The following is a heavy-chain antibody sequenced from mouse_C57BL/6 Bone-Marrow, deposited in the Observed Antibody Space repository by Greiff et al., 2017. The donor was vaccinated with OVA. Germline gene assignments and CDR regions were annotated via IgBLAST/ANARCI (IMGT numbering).Heavy chain of an antibody. Sequence: QVQLQQPGAELVKPGASVKLSCKASGYTFTSYWMQWVKQRPGQGLEWIGEIDPSDSYTNYNQKFKGKVTLTVDTSSSTAYMQLSSLTSEDSAVYYCALEAYDDPDMGYWGQGTSVTVSA. CDR1: GYTFTSYW. CDR3: ALEAYDDPDMGY. D-gene: IGHD2-3*01. J-gene: IGHJ4*01. V-gene: IGHV1-50*01. CDR2: IDPSDSYT.